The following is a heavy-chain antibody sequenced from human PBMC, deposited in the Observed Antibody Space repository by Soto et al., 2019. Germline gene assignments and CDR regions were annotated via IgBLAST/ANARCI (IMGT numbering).Heavy chain of an antibody. CDR2: IIPIFGTA. V-gene: IGHV1-69*01. Sequence: QVQLVQSGAEVKKPGSSVNVSCKASGGTFISYAISWVRHAPGQVLEWMGGIIPIFGTANYAQKFQGRVTITADESTSTAYMELSSLRSEDTAVYYCARGDHHYDLLTGLSEGPWGQGPLVTVSS. CDR1: GGTFISYA. D-gene: IGHD3-9*01. J-gene: IGHJ5*02. CDR3: ARGDHHYDLLTGLSEGP.